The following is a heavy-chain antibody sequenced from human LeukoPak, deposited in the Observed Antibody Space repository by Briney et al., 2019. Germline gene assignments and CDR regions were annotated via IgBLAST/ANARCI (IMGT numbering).Heavy chain of an antibody. J-gene: IGHJ4*03. Sequence: PSETLSLTCAVYGGSFSTYYWSWIRQSPGQGLEWIAEINHRGDTNYNPSVKSRVTLSVDTSKNQFSLKVRSLTAADTAVYYCARGPTISETGYFDFWGQGTLVTVSS. V-gene: IGHV4-34*01. CDR2: INHRGDT. CDR3: ARGPTISETGYFDF. D-gene: IGHD1-1*01. CDR1: GGSFSTYY.